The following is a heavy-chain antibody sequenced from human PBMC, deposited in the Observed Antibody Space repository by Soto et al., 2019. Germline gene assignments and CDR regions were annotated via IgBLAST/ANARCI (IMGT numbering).Heavy chain of an antibody. CDR3: AGHGGYSY. Sequence: GGSLRLSCAATGFTLRTNGMSWVRQAPGKGLEWVSSFSGIGDDTWYADSLKGRFTISRDNSKNTVYLQMNSLRAEDTALYYCAGHGGYSYLGQGTLVTVSS. V-gene: IGHV3-23*01. CDR1: GFTLRTNG. D-gene: IGHD4-17*01. J-gene: IGHJ4*02. CDR2: FSGIGDDT.